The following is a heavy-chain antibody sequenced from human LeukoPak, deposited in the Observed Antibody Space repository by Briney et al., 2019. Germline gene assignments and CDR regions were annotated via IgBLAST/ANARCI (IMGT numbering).Heavy chain of an antibody. Sequence: SETLSLTCTVSGGSISNYYWSWIRQPPGKGLEWIGYIYYSGTTNYNPSRKSRVTISVDTSKNQFSLKLNSVTAADTAVYYCARGVYIAAAQYGYWGQGTLVTVSS. V-gene: IGHV4-59*01. J-gene: IGHJ4*02. CDR1: GGSISNYY. CDR3: ARGVYIAAAQYGY. CDR2: IYYSGTT. D-gene: IGHD6-13*01.